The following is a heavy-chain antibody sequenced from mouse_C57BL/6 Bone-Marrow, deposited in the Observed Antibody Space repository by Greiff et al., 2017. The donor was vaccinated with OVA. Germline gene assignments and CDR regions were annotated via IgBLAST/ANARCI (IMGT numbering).Heavy chain of an antibody. J-gene: IGHJ1*03. V-gene: IGHV3-6*01. D-gene: IGHD1-1*01. CDR3: ARDYGSSYWYFDV. CDR2: ISYDGSN. CDR1: GYSITSGYY. Sequence: VQLKESGPGLVKPSQSLSLTCSATGYSITSGYYWNWIRQFPGNKLEWMGYISYDGSNNYNPSLKKRISITRDTTKNQFFLKLNSMTTEDTATYYCARDYGSSYWYFDVWGTGTTVTVSS.